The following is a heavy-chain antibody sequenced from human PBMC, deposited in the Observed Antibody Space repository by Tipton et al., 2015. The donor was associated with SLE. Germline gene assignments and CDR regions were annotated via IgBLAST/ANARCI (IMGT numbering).Heavy chain of an antibody. J-gene: IGHJ6*02. CDR2: INPNSGGT. CDR3: ARDVITIFGVVIGYGMDV. D-gene: IGHD3-3*01. V-gene: IGHV1-2*02. Sequence: QSGPEVKKPGASVKVSCKASGYTFTGYYMHWVRQAPGQGLEWMGWINPNSGGTNYAQKFQGRVTMTRDTSISTAYMELSRLRSDDTAVYYCARDVITIFGVVIGYGMDVWGQGTTVTVSS. CDR1: GYTFTGYY.